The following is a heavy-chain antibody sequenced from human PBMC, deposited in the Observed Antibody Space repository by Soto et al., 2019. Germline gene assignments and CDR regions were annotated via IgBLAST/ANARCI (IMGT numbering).Heavy chain of an antibody. J-gene: IGHJ3*02. CDR1: GYTFTGYY. V-gene: IGHV1-2*04. Sequence: ASVKVSCKASGYTFTGYYMHWVRQAPGQGLEWMGWINPNSGGTNYAQKFQGWVTMTRDTSISTAYMELSRLRSDDTAVYYCAREAFGGVIADDAFDIWGQGTMVTVSS. CDR3: AREAFGGVIADDAFDI. CDR2: INPNSGGT. D-gene: IGHD3-16*02.